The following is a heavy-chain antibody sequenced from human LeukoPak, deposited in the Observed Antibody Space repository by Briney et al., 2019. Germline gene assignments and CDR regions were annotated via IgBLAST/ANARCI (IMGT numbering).Heavy chain of an antibody. J-gene: IGHJ4*02. Sequence: PSETLSLTCAVSGASITNSLYYWGWIRQPPGKGLEWIATVYYTGSTYYNPSLKSRVTISIDTSKSHFSLKLRSVTAADMAVYYCARQDFGSGIVPGYWGQGTLVTVSS. V-gene: IGHV4-39*01. CDR3: ARQDFGSGIVPGY. D-gene: IGHD3-10*01. CDR1: GASITNSLYY. CDR2: VYYTGST.